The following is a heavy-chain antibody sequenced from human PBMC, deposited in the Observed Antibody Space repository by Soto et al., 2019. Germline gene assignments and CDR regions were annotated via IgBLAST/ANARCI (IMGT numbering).Heavy chain of an antibody. CDR3: ARGGGATTFGVVSGARAYHYGMGV. J-gene: IGHJ6*04. D-gene: IGHD3-3*01. Sequence: ASVKVSCKASGYTFTGYYMHWVRQAPGQGLEWMGWINPNSGGTNYAQKFQGRVTMTRDTSISTAYMELSRLRSDDTAVYYCARGGGATTFGVVSGARAYHYGMGVWRRGTRVAFSS. CDR2: INPNSGGT. V-gene: IGHV1-2*02. CDR1: GYTFTGYY.